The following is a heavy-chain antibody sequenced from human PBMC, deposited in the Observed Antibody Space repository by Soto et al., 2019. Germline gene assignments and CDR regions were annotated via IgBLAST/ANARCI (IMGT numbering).Heavy chain of an antibody. J-gene: IGHJ6*02. CDR1: GFTFSNFE. Sequence: GGSLRLSCAASGFTFSNFEVHWVRQAPGKGLEWVSYINTAGTTKYYAESVKGRFTISRDNARNSLFLQMSSLRAEDTAVYYCARDRGGGSIFGGHYGMDVWGQGTTVTVSS. CDR3: ARDRGGGSIFGGHYGMDV. V-gene: IGHV3-48*03. CDR2: INTAGTTK. D-gene: IGHD3-3*01.